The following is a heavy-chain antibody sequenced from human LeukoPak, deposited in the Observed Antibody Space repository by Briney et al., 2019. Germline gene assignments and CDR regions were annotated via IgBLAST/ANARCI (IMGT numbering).Heavy chain of an antibody. Sequence: SMKVSCKASGGTFSSYAISWVRQAPGQGLEWMGGIIPIFGTANYAQKFQGRVTITTDESTSTAYMELSSLRSEDTAVNYCARGNPGGYSSSSGITNYYYYMDVWGKGTTVTVSS. D-gene: IGHD6-6*01. CDR1: GGTFSSYA. V-gene: IGHV1-69*05. CDR2: IIPIFGTA. CDR3: ARGNPGGYSSSSGITNYYYYMDV. J-gene: IGHJ6*03.